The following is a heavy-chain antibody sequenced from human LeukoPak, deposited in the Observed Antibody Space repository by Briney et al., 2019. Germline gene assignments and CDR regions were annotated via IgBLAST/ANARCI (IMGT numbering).Heavy chain of an antibody. Sequence: GGSLRLSCTASGFTFGDYALSWFRQAPGKGLEWVGFIRSKAYGGTPEYAASVKGRFTISRDDSKNIAYLQMNSLKTEDTAVYYCTRASYSGTYLRRVDAFDIWGQGTMVTVSS. D-gene: IGHD1-26*01. CDR3: TRASYSGTYLRRVDAFDI. J-gene: IGHJ3*02. CDR1: GFTFGDYA. CDR2: IRSKAYGGTP. V-gene: IGHV3-49*03.